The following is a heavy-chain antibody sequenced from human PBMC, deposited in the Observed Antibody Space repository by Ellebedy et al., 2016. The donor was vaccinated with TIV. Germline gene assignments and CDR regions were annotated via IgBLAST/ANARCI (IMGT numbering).Heavy chain of an antibody. J-gene: IGHJ4*03. CDR1: GFTFSSYD. Sequence: GGSLRLSCAASGFTFSSYDMHWVRQGTGKGLEWVSAIGTAGDTYYPGSVKGRFTISRENAKNSFYLQSTSLRAEDTAVYYCARVRFGDTAVDYWGQGTLVTVSS. CDR2: IGTAGDT. CDR3: ARVRFGDTAVDY. V-gene: IGHV3-13*01. D-gene: IGHD2-21*01.